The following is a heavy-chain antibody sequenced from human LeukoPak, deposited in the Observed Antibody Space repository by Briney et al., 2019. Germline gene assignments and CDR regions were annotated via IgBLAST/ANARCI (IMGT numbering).Heavy chain of an antibody. Sequence: ASVTVSCKASGYTFTSYGISWVRQAPGQGLEWMGWISAYNGNTNYAQKLQGRVTMTTDTSTSTAYMELRSLRSDDTAVYYCARDTEGYGVFDYWGQGTLVTVSS. CDR2: ISAYNGNT. CDR1: GYTFTSYG. V-gene: IGHV1-18*01. D-gene: IGHD5-12*01. CDR3: ARDTEGYGVFDY. J-gene: IGHJ4*02.